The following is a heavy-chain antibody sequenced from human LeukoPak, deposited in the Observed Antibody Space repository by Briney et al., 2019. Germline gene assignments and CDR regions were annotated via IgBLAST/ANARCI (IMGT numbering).Heavy chain of an antibody. CDR1: EFAFSNYA. J-gene: IGHJ4*02. CDR3: AKGPDPSMKALDY. V-gene: IGHV3-23*01. CDR2: ISGGGGST. Sequence: GGSLRLSCAASEFAFSNYAMTWVRQAPGKGLEWVSTISGGGGSTYYADSVKGRFTISRDNSKNTLYLQMNSLRAEDTAVYYCAKGPDPSMKALDYWGQGTLVTVSS. D-gene: IGHD3-22*01.